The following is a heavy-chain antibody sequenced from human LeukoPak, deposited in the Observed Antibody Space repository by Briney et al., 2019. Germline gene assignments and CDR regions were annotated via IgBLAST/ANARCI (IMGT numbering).Heavy chain of an antibody. CDR1: GYTFTGYY. D-gene: IGHD5-24*01. V-gene: IGHV1-2*02. Sequence: ASVKVSCKASGYTFTGYYMHWVRQAPGQGLEWMGWINPNSGGTNYAQKFQGRVTMTRDTSISTAYMELSRLRSDDTAVYYCARVRGDGCNFPPYWGQGTLVTVSS. J-gene: IGHJ4*02. CDR3: ARVRGDGCNFPPY. CDR2: INPNSGGT.